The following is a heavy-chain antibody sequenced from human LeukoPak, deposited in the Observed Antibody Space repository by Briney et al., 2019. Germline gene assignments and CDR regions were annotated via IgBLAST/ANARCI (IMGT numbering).Heavy chain of an antibody. CDR1: GGSIRSYY. J-gene: IGHJ4*02. CDR2: ISYSGST. D-gene: IGHD2-21*02. V-gene: IGHV4-59*01. CDR3: ARDMSRNCGGDCYAFDY. Sequence: PSETLSLTCTVSGGSIRSYYWSWIRQSPGKGLEWIGYISYSGSTNYNPSLKGRVTISVDTSKKQFSLKLSSVTAADTAVYYCARDMSRNCGGDCYAFDYWGQGTLVTVSS.